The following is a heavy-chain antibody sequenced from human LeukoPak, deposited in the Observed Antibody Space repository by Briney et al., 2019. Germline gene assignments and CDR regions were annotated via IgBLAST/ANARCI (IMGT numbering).Heavy chain of an antibody. J-gene: IGHJ4*02. D-gene: IGHD5/OR15-5a*01. CDR3: AKRDSTIRAPDS. CDR2: ISGSGNST. V-gene: IGHV3-23*01. Sequence: GGSLRLSCAASGFSFRSFAMSWVRQAPGKGLEWVSAISGSGNSTFYAGSVKGRFTISRDNSKNTLHLQINSLRADDTAVYYCAKRDSTIRAPDSWGQGTLVIVSS. CDR1: GFSFRSFA.